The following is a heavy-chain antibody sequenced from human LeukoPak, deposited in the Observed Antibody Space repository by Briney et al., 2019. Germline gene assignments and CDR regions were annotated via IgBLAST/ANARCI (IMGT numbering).Heavy chain of an antibody. CDR1: GFIFTDYY. Sequence: GGSLRLSCAASGFIFTDYYMTWIRQAPGKGLEWVSGISGSGGGTYNADSVRGRFTISRDNSKNTLYLQMNSLRAEDTAVYYCAREGATYDRSGYFPFDHWGQGTLVTVSS. D-gene: IGHD3-22*01. J-gene: IGHJ4*02. CDR2: ISGSGGGT. V-gene: IGHV3-23*01. CDR3: AREGATYDRSGYFPFDH.